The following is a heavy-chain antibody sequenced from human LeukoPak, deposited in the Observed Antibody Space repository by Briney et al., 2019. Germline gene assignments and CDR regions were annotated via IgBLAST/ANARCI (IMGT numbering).Heavy chain of an antibody. D-gene: IGHD2-15*01. J-gene: IGHJ4*02. CDR2: IYGWSDST. CDR3: ARYCSGSICYSGVDY. V-gene: IGHV3-23*01. Sequence: GGSLRLTCAASGFTFRSSAMNWVRQAPGEGLEWVSRIYGWSDSTYYAYSVKGRFTISRDNSRTTLYQQMNSLRAEDTAVYYCARYCSGSICYSGVDYWGQGTLVAVSS. CDR1: GFTFRSSA.